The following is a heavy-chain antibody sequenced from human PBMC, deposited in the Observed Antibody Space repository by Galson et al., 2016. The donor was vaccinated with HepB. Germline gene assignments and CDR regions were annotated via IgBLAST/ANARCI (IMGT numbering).Heavy chain of an antibody. Sequence: SLRLSCAASGFTLSNYWMHWVRQAPGKGPVCVSRIKSDGTYRDYAGSVEGRFTISRDNAKNRLYLQMNSLRAEDTAVYYCVRDDQSYGLDYWGQGTLVTVSS. CDR3: VRDDQSYGLDY. V-gene: IGHV3-74*01. J-gene: IGHJ4*02. CDR2: IKSDGTYR. D-gene: IGHD2-21*01. CDR1: GFTLSNYW.